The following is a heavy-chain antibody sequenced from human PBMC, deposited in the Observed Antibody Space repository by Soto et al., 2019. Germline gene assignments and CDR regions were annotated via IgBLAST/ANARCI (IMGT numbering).Heavy chain of an antibody. D-gene: IGHD2-15*01. J-gene: IGHJ5*02. CDR2: ITRSGST. CDR3: ARDLKEYCSDGKCNWFDP. CDR1: GGSFSGYY. V-gene: IGHV4-34*01. Sequence: SETLSLTCAVYGGSFSGYYWTWIRQPPGGGLQWIGEITRSGSTNYNPSLKSRVTISFDTSKNQISLQVRSATAADAAVYYCARDLKEYCSDGKCNWFDPWGQGTLVTVSS.